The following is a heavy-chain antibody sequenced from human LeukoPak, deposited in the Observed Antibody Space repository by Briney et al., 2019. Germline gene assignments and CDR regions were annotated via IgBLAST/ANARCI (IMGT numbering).Heavy chain of an antibody. V-gene: IGHV3-23*01. CDR2: ISGSGSRT. J-gene: IGHJ4*02. D-gene: IGHD4-17*01. Sequence: PGGSLRLSCATSGFTFSNYAMSWVRQAPGKGPEWVAAISGSGSRTYDADSVKGRFTISRDNSKNTLYLQMNSLRAEDTAVYYCAREGVYGDYLWGQGTLVTVSS. CDR1: GFTFSNYA. CDR3: AREGVYGDYL.